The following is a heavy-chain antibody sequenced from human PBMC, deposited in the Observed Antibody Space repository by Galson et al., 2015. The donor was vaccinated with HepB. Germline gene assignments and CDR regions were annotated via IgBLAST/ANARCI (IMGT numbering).Heavy chain of an antibody. Sequence: SVKVSCKASGYTFTSYAMHWVRQAPGQRLEWMGWINAGNGNTKYSQKFQGRVTITRDTSASTAYMELSSLRSEDTAVYYCARDRKTRRDGYNYQEWGQGTLVTVSS. CDR1: GYTFTSYA. J-gene: IGHJ4*02. CDR2: INAGNGNT. D-gene: IGHD5-24*01. CDR3: ARDRKTRRDGYNYQE. V-gene: IGHV1-3*01.